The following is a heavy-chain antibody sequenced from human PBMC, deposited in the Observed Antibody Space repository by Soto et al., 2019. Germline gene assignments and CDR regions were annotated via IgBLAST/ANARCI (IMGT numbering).Heavy chain of an antibody. V-gene: IGHV3-30*18. D-gene: IGHD6-19*01. Sequence: QVQLVESGGGVIQPRRSLKLSCGASGFTFSTYGMHWVRQAPGKGLEWVAVISHDGSNKYYADSVKGRFTISRDNSKNTLYLQMNSLKPEDTAVYYCANGYRSGWYYFDYWGQGTLVTVSS. CDR3: ANGYRSGWYYFDY. CDR1: GFTFSTYG. CDR2: ISHDGSNK. J-gene: IGHJ4*02.